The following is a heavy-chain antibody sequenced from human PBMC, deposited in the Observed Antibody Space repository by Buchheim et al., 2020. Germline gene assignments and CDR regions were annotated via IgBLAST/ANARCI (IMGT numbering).Heavy chain of an antibody. CDR1: GGSISSSSYY. Sequence: QLQLQESGPGLVKPSETLSLTCTVSGGSISSSSYYWGWIRQPPGKGLEWIGSIYYSGSTYYNPSLKSRVTISVDTSKNQFSLKLSSVTAADTAVYYCAVSTYYDFWSATYYYGMDVWGQGTT. J-gene: IGHJ6*02. CDR3: AVSTYYDFWSATYYYGMDV. V-gene: IGHV4-39*07. D-gene: IGHD3-3*01. CDR2: IYYSGST.